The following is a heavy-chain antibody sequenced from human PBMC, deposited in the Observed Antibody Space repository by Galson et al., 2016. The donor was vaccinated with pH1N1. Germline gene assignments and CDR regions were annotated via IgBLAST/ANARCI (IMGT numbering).Heavy chain of an antibody. Sequence: SLRLSCAASGFTFSSYGIHWVRQAPGKGLEWVAVIWYDGSKKYYADSVKDRFTISRDNSRKTLYLQMNSLRAEDTAVYYCARGALGMGFDSWGQGTLVTVSS. CDR2: IWYDGSKK. D-gene: IGHD7-27*01. CDR3: ARGALGMGFDS. CDR1: GFTFSSYG. V-gene: IGHV3-33*01. J-gene: IGHJ4*02.